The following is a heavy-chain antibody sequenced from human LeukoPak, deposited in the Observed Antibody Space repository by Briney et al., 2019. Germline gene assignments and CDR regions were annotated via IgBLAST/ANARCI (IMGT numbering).Heavy chain of an antibody. CDR1: GDSISTHY. Sequence: SETLSLTCTVSGDSISTHYWSWIRQSPGKGLEWIGYFYSSRSTRSNPSLQSRVAMSVDTSKNQLSLKVHSVTAADTAVYYCARRGGYSYDTPGVYYMDVWGTGTTVTVSS. D-gene: IGHD5-18*01. V-gene: IGHV4-4*09. CDR2: FYSSRST. J-gene: IGHJ6*03. CDR3: ARRGGYSYDTPGVYYMDV.